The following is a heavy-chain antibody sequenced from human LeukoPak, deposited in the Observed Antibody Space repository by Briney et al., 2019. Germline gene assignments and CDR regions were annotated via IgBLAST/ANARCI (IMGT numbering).Heavy chain of an antibody. CDR1: GFTFSSYS. V-gene: IGHV3-21*01. CDR2: ISSSSSYI. J-gene: IGHJ5*02. D-gene: IGHD6-13*01. CDR3: ARDKQLVRRPGWFDP. Sequence: SGGSLRLSCAASGFTFSSYSMNWVRQAPGKGLEWVSSISSSSSYIYYADSVKGRFTISRDNAKNSLYLQMNSLRAEDTAVYYCARDKQLVRRPGWFDPWGQGTLVTVSS.